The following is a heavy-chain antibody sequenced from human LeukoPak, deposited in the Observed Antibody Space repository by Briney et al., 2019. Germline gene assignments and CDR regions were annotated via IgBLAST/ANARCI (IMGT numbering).Heavy chain of an antibody. CDR1: GDSISSYY. CDR2: INYSGNT. J-gene: IGHJ4*02. D-gene: IGHD4-17*01. V-gene: IGHV4-59*01. Sequence: TSETLSLTCTVSGDSISSYYWSWIRQPPGKGLEWMGYINYSGNTNYNPSLKSRVTILVDTSKNQFSLRLPSVTAADTAVYYCAREGRQDYVYFDCWGQGTLVTVSS. CDR3: AREGRQDYVYFDC.